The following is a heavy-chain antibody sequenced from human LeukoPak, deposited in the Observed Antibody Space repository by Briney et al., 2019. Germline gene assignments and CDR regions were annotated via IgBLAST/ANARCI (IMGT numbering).Heavy chain of an antibody. V-gene: IGHV4-31*03. CDR3: ARANYDILTGYAFDI. J-gene: IGHJ3*02. D-gene: IGHD3-9*01. Sequence: SETLSLTCTVSGGSISSGGYYWSWIRQHPGKGLEWIGYIYYSGSTYYNPSLKSRVTISVDTSENQFSLKLSSVTAADTAVYYCARANYDILTGYAFDIWGQGTMVTVSS. CDR2: IYYSGST. CDR1: GGSISSGGYY.